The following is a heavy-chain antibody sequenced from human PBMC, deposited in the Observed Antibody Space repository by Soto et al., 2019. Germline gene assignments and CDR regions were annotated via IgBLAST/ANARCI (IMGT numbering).Heavy chain of an antibody. CDR3: ARAYYDSSGYYSLFFDY. Sequence: ASVKVSCKASGYTFTSYYMHWVRQAPGQGLEWMGIINPSGGSTSYAQKFQGRVTMTRDTSTSTVYMELSSLRSEDTAVYYCARAYYDSSGYYSLFFDYWGQGTLVTVSS. D-gene: IGHD3-22*01. V-gene: IGHV1-46*01. CDR2: INPSGGST. J-gene: IGHJ4*02. CDR1: GYTFTSYY.